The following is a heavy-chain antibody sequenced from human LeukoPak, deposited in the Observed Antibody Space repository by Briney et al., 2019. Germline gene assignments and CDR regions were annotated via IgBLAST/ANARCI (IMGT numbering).Heavy chain of an antibody. CDR1: GGPISSSSYY. CDR2: IYYSGST. CDR3: ARRYTSSWDLLTDDAFDI. V-gene: IGHV4-61*05. J-gene: IGHJ3*02. D-gene: IGHD6-13*01. Sequence: SETLSLTCTVSGGPISSSSYYWGWIRQPPGKGLEWIGYIYYSGSTNYNPSLKSRVTISVDTSKNQFSLKLSSVTAADTAVYYCARRYTSSWDLLTDDAFDIWGQGTMVTVSS.